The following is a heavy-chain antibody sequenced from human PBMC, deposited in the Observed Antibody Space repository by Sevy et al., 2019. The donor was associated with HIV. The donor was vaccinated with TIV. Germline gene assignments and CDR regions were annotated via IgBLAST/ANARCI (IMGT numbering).Heavy chain of an antibody. J-gene: IGHJ4*02. Sequence: GGSLRLSCAATGFTFSNYAMHWVRQAPGKGIEWVAIIWSDGAYQYHGDSVKGRFTISRDNSKNTLYLQMNNVRVEDTAVYYCARAGYYYDNAAYYALDSWGQGTLVTVSS. CDR3: ARAGYYYDNAAYYALDS. D-gene: IGHD3-22*01. CDR2: IWSDGAYQ. CDR1: GFTFSNYA. V-gene: IGHV3-33*04.